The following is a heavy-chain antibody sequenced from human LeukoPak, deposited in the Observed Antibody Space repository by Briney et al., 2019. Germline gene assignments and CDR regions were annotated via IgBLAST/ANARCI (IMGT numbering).Heavy chain of an antibody. CDR3: ATYRQIQVPFEF. CDR2: IFPSSVEI. J-gene: IGHJ4*02. CDR1: GFTFSDFP. D-gene: IGHD5-18*01. Sequence: GGSLRLSCAASGFTFSDFPMIWVRQAPGKGLEWVSTIFPSSVEIHYADSVKGRFTISRDNSRSTLSPQMDSLRAEDTATYYCATYRQIQVPFEFWGQGTLVTVSS. V-gene: IGHV3-23*01.